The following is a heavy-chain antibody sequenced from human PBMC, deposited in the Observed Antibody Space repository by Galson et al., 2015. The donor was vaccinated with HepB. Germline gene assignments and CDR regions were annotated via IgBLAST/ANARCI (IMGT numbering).Heavy chain of an antibody. CDR1: GFTFSSYE. D-gene: IGHD3-16*01. J-gene: IGHJ4*02. CDR3: ARDYDRFDF. CDR2: ISSCSLTI. V-gene: IGHV3-48*03. Sequence: SLRLSCAASGFTFSSYEMNWVRQAPGKGLEGISYISSCSLTIYYADSVRGRFTISRDNANNSLYLQMNSLRAEDSAVYFCARDYDRFDFWGRGTLVTVSS.